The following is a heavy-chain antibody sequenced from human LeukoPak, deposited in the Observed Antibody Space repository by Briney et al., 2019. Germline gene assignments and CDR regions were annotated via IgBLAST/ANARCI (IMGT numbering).Heavy chain of an antibody. Sequence: PSETLSLTCAVSGYSISSGYYWGWIRQPPGKGLEWIGSIYHSGSTYYNPSLKSRVTISVDTSKNQFSLKLSSVTAADTAVYYCASTPRSSPYYYYMDVWGKGTTVTASS. V-gene: IGHV4-38-2*01. CDR2: IYHSGST. CDR3: ASTPRSSPYYYYMDV. CDR1: GYSISSGYY. J-gene: IGHJ6*03. D-gene: IGHD6-13*01.